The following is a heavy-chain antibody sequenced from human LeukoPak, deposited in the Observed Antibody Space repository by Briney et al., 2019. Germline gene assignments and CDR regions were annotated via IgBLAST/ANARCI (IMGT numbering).Heavy chain of an antibody. CDR2: INHSGST. J-gene: IGHJ1*01. CDR1: GGSFSGYY. Sequence: PSETLSLTCAVYGGSFSGYYWSWIRQPPGKGLEWIGEINHSGSTNYNPSLKSRVTISVDTSKNQFSLKLSSVTAADTAVYYCARGEGGVVVPAAMVAEYFQHWGQGTLVTVSS. V-gene: IGHV4-34*01. CDR3: ARGEGGVVVPAAMVAEYFQH. D-gene: IGHD2-2*01.